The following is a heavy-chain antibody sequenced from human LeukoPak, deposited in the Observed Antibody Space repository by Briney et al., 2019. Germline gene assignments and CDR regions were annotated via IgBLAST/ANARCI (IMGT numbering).Heavy chain of an antibody. D-gene: IGHD2-21*02. V-gene: IGHV1-69*06. J-gene: IGHJ4*02. CDR2: IIPIFGTA. CDR3: ARDSPGVSQPLLFHHYPLMFDY. Sequence: SVKVSCKASGGTFSSYAISWVRQAPGQGLEWMGGIIPIFGTANYAQKFQGRVTITADKSTSTAYMELSSLRSEDTAVYYCARDSPGVSQPLLFHHYPLMFDYWGQGTLVTVSS. CDR1: GGTFSSYA.